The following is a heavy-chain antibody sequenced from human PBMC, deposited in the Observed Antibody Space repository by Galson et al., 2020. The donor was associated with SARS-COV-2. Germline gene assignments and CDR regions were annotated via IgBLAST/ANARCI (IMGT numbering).Heavy chain of an antibody. CDR2: MNPTSGNT. D-gene: IGHD3-9*01. CDR3: ARASKHYNFLTGYLNYYYYYMDV. J-gene: IGHJ6*03. CDR1: GFTFANYD. Sequence: ASVMVSCEASGFTFANYDVNWVRQATAHGLEWMGWMNPTSGNTGYAQRFQGRVTITRDTATNTAYLELSSVRSEDTAVYYCARASKHYNFLTGYLNYYYYYMDVWGTGTTVTISS. V-gene: IGHV1-8*03.